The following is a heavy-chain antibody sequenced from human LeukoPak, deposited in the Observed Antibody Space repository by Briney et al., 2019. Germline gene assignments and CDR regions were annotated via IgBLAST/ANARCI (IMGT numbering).Heavy chain of an antibody. CDR1: GFTVSSKY. V-gene: IGHV3-53*01. CDR2: IYSSGDA. CDR3: ATGYYFGSGSYGYLDY. J-gene: IGHJ4*02. D-gene: IGHD3-10*01. Sequence: GGSLRLSCAASGFTVSSKYMSWVRQTPGKGLQRVALIYSSGDAYTPDSVKGRFTISRDDSENTLYLQMDCLGADDTAVYYCATGYYFGSGSYGYLDYWGQGTLVTVSS.